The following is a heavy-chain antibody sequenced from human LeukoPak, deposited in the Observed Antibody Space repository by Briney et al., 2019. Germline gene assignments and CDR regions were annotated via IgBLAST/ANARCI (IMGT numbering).Heavy chain of an antibody. CDR1: GFTFSYYA. V-gene: IGHV3-21*01. CDR2: ISTRSTYI. CDR3: ARDAGAYYYDSSGYLDY. Sequence: PGGSLRLSCAASGFTFSYYAMNWVRQAPGKGLEWVSSISTRSTYIYYADSLKGRFTISRDNAENSLYLQMNSLRAEDTAVYYCARDAGAYYYDSSGYLDYWGQGTLVTVSS. J-gene: IGHJ4*02. D-gene: IGHD3-22*01.